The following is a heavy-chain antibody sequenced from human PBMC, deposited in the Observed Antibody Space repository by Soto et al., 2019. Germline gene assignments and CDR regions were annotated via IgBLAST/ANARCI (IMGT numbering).Heavy chain of an antibody. CDR3: ARSMDTAMVPDAFDI. V-gene: IGHV6-1*01. Sequence: SQTLSLTCDISEDSVSSNSAAWNWIRQSPSRGIEWLGRTYYRSKWYNDYAVSVKSRITINPDTSKNQFSLQLNSVTPEDTAVYYCARSMDTAMVPDAFDIWGQGTMVTVSS. CDR1: EDSVSSNSAA. J-gene: IGHJ3*02. CDR2: TYYRSKWYN. D-gene: IGHD5-18*01.